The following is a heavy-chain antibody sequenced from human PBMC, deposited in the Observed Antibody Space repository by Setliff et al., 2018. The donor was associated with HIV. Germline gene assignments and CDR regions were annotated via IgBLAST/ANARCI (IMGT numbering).Heavy chain of an antibody. V-gene: IGHV4-4*07. J-gene: IGHJ5*02. CDR3: ARGLGGYCSSVSCYEADH. CDR2: IYTSGST. D-gene: IGHD2-2*01. CDR1: GGSISSYY. Sequence: KTSETLSLTCTVSGGSISSYYWSWIRQPAGKGLEWIGRIYTSGSTNYNPSLKSRVTISVDTSKNQFSLNLTSVTAADTAVYYCARGLGGYCSSVSCYEADHWGQGTLVTVSS.